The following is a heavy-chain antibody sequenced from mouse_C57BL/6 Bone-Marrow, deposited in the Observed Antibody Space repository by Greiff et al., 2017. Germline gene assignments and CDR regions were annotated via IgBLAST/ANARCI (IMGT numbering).Heavy chain of an antibody. J-gene: IGHJ3*01. V-gene: IGHV1-74*01. Sequence: QVQLQQPGAELVKPGASVKVSCKASGYTFTSYWMHWVKQRPGQGLEWIGRIHPSDSYTNYNQKFKGKATLTVDKSSSTAYMQLSSLTSEDSAVYYCARGSYEAWLAYWGQGTLVTVSA. D-gene: IGHD2-12*01. CDR1: GYTFTSYW. CDR2: IHPSDSYT. CDR3: ARGSYEAWLAY.